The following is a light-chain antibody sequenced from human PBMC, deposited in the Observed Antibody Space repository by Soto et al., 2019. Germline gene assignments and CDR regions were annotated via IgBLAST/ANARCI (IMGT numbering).Light chain of an antibody. J-gene: IGKJ1*01. CDR1: QSVLYNSNNKNY. CDR2: WAS. V-gene: IGKV4-1*01. Sequence: DIVMTQSPDSLAVSLGERATINCKSSQSVLYNSNNKNYVAWYQQKPGQPPKLLINWASTRESGVPDRFSGSGSGTDFTLTISSXQAGDVAVYYCQQYYTSWWSFGQGTKVDIK. CDR3: QQYYTSWWS.